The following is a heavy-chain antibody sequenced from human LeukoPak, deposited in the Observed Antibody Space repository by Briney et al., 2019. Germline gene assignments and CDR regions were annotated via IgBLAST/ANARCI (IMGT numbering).Heavy chain of an antibody. J-gene: IGHJ4*02. D-gene: IGHD3-16*02. V-gene: IGHV3-7*03. CDR1: GFTFSSYC. CDR2: IKQDGSEK. Sequence: PGGSLRLSCAASGFTFSSYCMSWVRQAPGKGLKWVANIKQDGSEKYYVHSVKGRFTISRDNAKNSLYLQMNSLRAEDTAVYYCARELRGDYVWGSYRLDYWGQGTLVTVSS. CDR3: ARELRGDYVWGSYRLDY.